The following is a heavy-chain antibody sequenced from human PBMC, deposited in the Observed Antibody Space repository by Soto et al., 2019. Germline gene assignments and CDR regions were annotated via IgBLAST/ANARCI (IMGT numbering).Heavy chain of an antibody. J-gene: IGHJ6*02. V-gene: IGHV4-59*01. Sequence: QVHLQESCPGLVKPSETLSLTCTVSGASIRSFFWTWIRQPPGRGLEWIGNIYYSVSTNYNPSLKNRVTMSVDTSKNQFSLMLTSVTAADTAVYYCARPSGSYSYYYGMDVWGQGTTVTVSS. CDR3: ARPSGSYSYYYGMDV. CDR2: IYYSVST. D-gene: IGHD1-26*01. CDR1: GASIRSFF.